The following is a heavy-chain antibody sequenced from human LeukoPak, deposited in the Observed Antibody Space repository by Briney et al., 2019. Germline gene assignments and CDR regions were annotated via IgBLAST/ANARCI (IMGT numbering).Heavy chain of an antibody. CDR3: ARVSWFPGTSYYYMDV. Sequence: ASETLSLTCTVSGGSISRYYWSWIRQPPGKGLEWFGYVYDTGTTNCNPSLKSRVTISVDTSKNQFSLKLSSVTAADTAVYYCARVSWFPGTSYYYMDVWGKGTTVTVSS. CDR1: GGSISRYY. V-gene: IGHV4-59*01. CDR2: VYDTGTT. J-gene: IGHJ6*03. D-gene: IGHD1-1*01.